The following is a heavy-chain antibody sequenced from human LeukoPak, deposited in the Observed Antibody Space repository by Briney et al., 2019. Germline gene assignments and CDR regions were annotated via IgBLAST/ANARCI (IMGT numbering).Heavy chain of an antibody. D-gene: IGHD3-22*01. CDR1: GGSISSDSYY. Sequence: SETLSLTCTVSGGSISSDSYYWSWIPQRPGLGLEWIGYVYYTGSTYYNPSLRSRISLSLDTSEKQISLRLTSVTATDSAVYYCARGLYDTSGYHFDYWGQGTLVTVSS. J-gene: IGHJ4*02. V-gene: IGHV4-31*03. CDR2: VYYTGST. CDR3: ARGLYDTSGYHFDY.